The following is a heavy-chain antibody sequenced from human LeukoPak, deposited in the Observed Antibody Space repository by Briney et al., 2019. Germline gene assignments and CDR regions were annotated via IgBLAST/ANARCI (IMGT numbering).Heavy chain of an antibody. V-gene: IGHV4-59*08. CDR1: GGSISSYY. D-gene: IGHD3-22*01. CDR2: IFYSVST. Sequence: SETLSLTCTVSGGSISSYYWNWIRQPPGKGLEWIGYIFYSVSTDYNPSLKSRVTISVDTSKYQFSLKVSSVTAADTAVYYCASSSAYYYFDYWGQGTLVTVSS. CDR3: ASSSAYYYFDY. J-gene: IGHJ4*02.